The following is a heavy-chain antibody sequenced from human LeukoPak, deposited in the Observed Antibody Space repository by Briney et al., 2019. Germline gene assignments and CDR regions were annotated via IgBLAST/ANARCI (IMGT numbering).Heavy chain of an antibody. CDR3: AKDTSIYYDILTGYYGIDY. CDR1: GFTFSSYG. Sequence: GGSLRLSCAASGFTFSSYGKHWVRQAPGKGLEWVSFIRYGGSNKYYEDSVKGRFTISRDNSKITVHLQMNSLRAEDTAVYYCAKDTSIYYDILTGYYGIDYWGQGTLVTVSS. J-gene: IGHJ4*02. CDR2: IRYGGSNK. D-gene: IGHD3-9*01. V-gene: IGHV3-30*02.